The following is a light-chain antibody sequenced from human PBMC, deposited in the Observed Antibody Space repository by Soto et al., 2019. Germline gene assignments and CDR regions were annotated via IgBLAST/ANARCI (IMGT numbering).Light chain of an antibody. CDR3: SSYVSSNTLV. Sequence: QSVLTQPASVSGSPGQSITISCTGTSNYIGAYNYVSWYQQHPGKAPKLMIYDVRNRPSGVSNRFSGSKSGNTASLTISGLHTEDEADYYCSSYVSSNTLVFGTGTKVTVL. CDR2: DVR. CDR1: SNYIGAYNY. V-gene: IGLV2-14*01. J-gene: IGLJ1*01.